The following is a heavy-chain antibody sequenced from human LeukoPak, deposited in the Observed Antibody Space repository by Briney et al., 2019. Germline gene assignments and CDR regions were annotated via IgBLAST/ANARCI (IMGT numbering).Heavy chain of an antibody. CDR2: IYYSGST. J-gene: IGHJ5*02. D-gene: IGHD3-10*01. CDR3: ARGVDGSGSLCNWFDP. V-gene: IGHV4-59*01. Sequence: SETLSLTCTVSGGSISSYYWSWIRQPPGKGLEWIGYIYYSGSTNYNPSLKSRVTISVDTSKNQFSLKLSSVTAADTAVYYCARGVDGSGSLCNWFDPWGQGTLVTVSS. CDR1: GGSISSYY.